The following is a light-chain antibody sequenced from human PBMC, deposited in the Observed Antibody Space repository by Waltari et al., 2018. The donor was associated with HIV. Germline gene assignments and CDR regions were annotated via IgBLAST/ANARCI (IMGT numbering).Light chain of an antibody. Sequence: QSVLTQPPSASGTPGQRVTISCSGSRSNIGCKYVYWYQQLPGTAHTLLIYRNYHLPSRCPDLFARSKSGTSAYLAIRALRAEDDADYHWTACDDCLSSVVVCGWTKLTVL. CDR1: RSNIGCKY. V-gene: IGLV1-47*01. CDR2: RNY. CDR3: TACDDCLSSVV. J-gene: IGLJ2*01.